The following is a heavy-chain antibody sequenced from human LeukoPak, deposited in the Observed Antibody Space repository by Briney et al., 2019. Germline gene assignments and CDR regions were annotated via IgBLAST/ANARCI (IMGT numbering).Heavy chain of an antibody. J-gene: IGHJ4*02. V-gene: IGHV3-15*01. D-gene: IGHD3-22*01. CDR1: GFTFSNVK. CDR2: IKSKTEGGTI. CDR3: TTVYYG. Sequence: GGSLRLSCAASGFTFSNVKMSWVRQAPGKGLEWVGRIKSKTEGGTIEYAAPVKGRFTTSRDDSKNTLYLEMNSLKTEDTGVYYCTTVYYGWGQGTLVTVSS.